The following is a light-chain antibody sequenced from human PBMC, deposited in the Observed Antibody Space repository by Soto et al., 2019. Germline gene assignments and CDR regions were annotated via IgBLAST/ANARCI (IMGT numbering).Light chain of an antibody. CDR2: RAS. CDR3: QQYNNWPYT. J-gene: IGKJ2*01. Sequence: EIVMTQSPATLSVSPGGSATLSCRASQHVSSNFAWYRQKPGQAPTLLIYRASTRATGIPARFSGSGSGTEFTLTISSLQSEDLAVYCCQQYNNWPYTFGQGTKLEIK. CDR1: QHVSSN. V-gene: IGKV3-15*01.